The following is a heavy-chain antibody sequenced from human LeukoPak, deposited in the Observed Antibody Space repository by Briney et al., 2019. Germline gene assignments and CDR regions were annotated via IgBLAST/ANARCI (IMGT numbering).Heavy chain of an antibody. CDR2: ISGHNGNT. V-gene: IGHV1-18*01. CDR3: ATRLGEPFDI. J-gene: IGHJ3*02. Sequence: ASVKVSCKASGYTFTNYAISWVRQAPGQGLEWMGWISGHNGNTNYAQNLQGRVTMTTDTSTSTAYMELRSLRFDDTAVYYCATRLGEPFDIWGQGTMVTVSS. D-gene: IGHD3-16*01. CDR1: GYTFTNYA.